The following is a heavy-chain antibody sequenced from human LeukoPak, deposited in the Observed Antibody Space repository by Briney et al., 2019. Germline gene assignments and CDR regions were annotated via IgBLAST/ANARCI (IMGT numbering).Heavy chain of an antibody. V-gene: IGHV4-59*08. J-gene: IGHJ5*02. D-gene: IGHD3-3*01. CDR1: GGSISSYY. CDR3: ARQEYDFWSGYPRNWFDP. CDR2: IYYSGST. Sequence: PSETLSLTCTVSGGSISSYYWSWIRQPPGKGLEWIGYIYYSGSTNYNPSLKSRVTLSVDRSKNQFSLKLSSVTAADTAVYYCARQEYDFWSGYPRNWFDPWGQGTLVTVSS.